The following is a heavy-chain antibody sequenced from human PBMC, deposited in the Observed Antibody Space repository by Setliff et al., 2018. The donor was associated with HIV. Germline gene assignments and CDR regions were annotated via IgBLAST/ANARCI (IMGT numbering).Heavy chain of an antibody. J-gene: IGHJ4*02. Sequence: ASVKVSCKVSGGSFSSFAISWVRQAPEHGLEWMGGIIPMFGTTNYAQKLQGRVTLSADESTSTAYMQLSSLTSEDTAVYYCARGRWLQSFGYWGQGTLVTVSS. CDR3: ARGRWLQSFGY. V-gene: IGHV1-69*13. D-gene: IGHD5-12*01. CDR1: GGSFSSFA. CDR2: IIPMFGTT.